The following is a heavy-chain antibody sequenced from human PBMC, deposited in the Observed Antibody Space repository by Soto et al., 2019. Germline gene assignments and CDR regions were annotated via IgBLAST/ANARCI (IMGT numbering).Heavy chain of an antibody. CDR2: ISISSSDR. J-gene: IGHJ4*01. CDR3: VRGMNPLF. Sequence: GGSLRLACAASGFTLRTYTMNWVRQAPGKGLEWVSSISISSSDRYYADSVRGRFTISRDNAKNALYLQMNSLRADDTAVYFCVRGMNPLFGGQGTLVTVSS. V-gene: IGHV3-21*06. CDR1: GFTLRTYT.